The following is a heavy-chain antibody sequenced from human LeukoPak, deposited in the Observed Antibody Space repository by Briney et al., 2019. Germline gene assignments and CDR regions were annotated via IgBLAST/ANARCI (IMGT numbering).Heavy chain of an antibody. CDR2: INHSGST. CDR1: GGSFSGYY. Sequence: SETLSLTCAVYGGSFSGYYWSWIRQPPGKGLEWIGEINHSGSTNYNPSLKSRVTISVDTSKNQFSLKLSSVTAADTAVYYCARGSAPSGDLDYWGQGTLVTVSS. J-gene: IGHJ4*02. D-gene: IGHD4-17*01. V-gene: IGHV4-34*01. CDR3: ARGSAPSGDLDY.